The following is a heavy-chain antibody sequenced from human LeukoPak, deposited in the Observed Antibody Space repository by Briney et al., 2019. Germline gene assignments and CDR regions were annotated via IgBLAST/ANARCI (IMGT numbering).Heavy chain of an antibody. V-gene: IGHV1-46*01. CDR2: VNPSGSST. CDR1: GYTFTGYY. D-gene: IGHD1-26*01. Sequence: ASVKVSCKASGYTFTGYYMHWVRQAPGQGLEWMGLVNPSGSSTIYAQKFQGRVTMTRDMSTSTDYMELSSLRSEGTAVYYCARDNSVGDYAWWFDPWGQGTLVTVSS. CDR3: ARDNSVGDYAWWFDP. J-gene: IGHJ5*02.